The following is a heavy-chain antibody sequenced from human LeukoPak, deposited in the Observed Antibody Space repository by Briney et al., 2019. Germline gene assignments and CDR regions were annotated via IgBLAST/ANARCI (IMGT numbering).Heavy chain of an antibody. CDR3: TKDSGLKTAGIFDS. J-gene: IGHJ4*02. CDR2: IDWDGGTI. V-gene: IGHV3-43*02. CDR1: GFSFNDYA. Sequence: GGSLRLSCAASGFSFNDYAMNWVRQAPGKGLEWVSLIDWDGGTIYYADSVKGRFTISRDNSKNSLYLQMNSLRTEDTALYYCTKDSGLKTAGIFDSWGQGTLVTVSS. D-gene: IGHD6-13*01.